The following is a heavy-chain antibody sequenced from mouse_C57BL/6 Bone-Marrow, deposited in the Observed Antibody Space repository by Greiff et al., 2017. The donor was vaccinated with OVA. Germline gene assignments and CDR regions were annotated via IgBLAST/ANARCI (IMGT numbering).Heavy chain of an antibody. V-gene: IGHV1-54*01. CDR3: ARRGYDGYPYWYFDV. Sequence: VQRVESGAELVRPGTSVKVSCKASGYAFTNYLIEWVKQRPGQGLEWIGVINPGSGGTNYNEKFKGKATLTADKSSSTAYMQLSSLTSEDSAVYFCARRGYDGYPYWYFDVWGTGTTVTVSS. CDR1: GYAFTNYL. D-gene: IGHD2-3*01. CDR2: INPGSGGT. J-gene: IGHJ1*03.